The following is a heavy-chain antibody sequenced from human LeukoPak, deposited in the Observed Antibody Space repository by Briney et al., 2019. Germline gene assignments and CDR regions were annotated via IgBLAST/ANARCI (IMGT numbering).Heavy chain of an antibody. J-gene: IGHJ6*02. CDR2: IYPGDSDT. V-gene: IGHV5-51*01. Sequence: GESLQISCQGSGYSFTSYWIGWVRQMPGKGLEWMGIIYPGDSDTRYSPSFQGQVTISADKSISTAYLQWSSLKASDTAMYYCARSDSSWYGNPYYYYGMDVWGQGTTVTVSS. CDR3: ARSDSSWYGNPYYYYGMDV. CDR1: GYSFTSYW. D-gene: IGHD6-13*01.